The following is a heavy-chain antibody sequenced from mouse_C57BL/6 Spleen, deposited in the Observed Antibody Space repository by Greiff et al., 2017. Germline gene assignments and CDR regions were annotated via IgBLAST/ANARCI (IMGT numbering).Heavy chain of an antibody. CDR3: ARKSHYFDY. CDR2: IDPSDSYT. Sequence: VKLVESGAELVMPGASVKLSCKASGYTFPSYWMHWVKQRPGQGLEWIGEIDPSDSYTNYNQKFKGKSTLTVDKSSSTAYMQLSSLTSEDSAVYYCARKSHYFDYWGQGTTLTVSS. CDR1: GYTFPSYW. D-gene: IGHD6-2*01. J-gene: IGHJ2*01. V-gene: IGHV1-69*01.